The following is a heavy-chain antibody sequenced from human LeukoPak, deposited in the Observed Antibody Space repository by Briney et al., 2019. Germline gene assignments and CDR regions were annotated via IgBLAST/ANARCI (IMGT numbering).Heavy chain of an antibody. CDR2: IYSGGST. J-gene: IGHJ4*02. Sequence: PGGSLRLSCAASGFTVSSNYMSWVRQAPGKGLEWVSVIYSGGSTYYADSVKGRFTISRDNSKNTLYLQMNSLRAEDTAVYYCAKARYCSSTSCLIDYWGQGTLVTVSS. CDR3: AKARYCSSTSCLIDY. CDR1: GFTVSSNY. D-gene: IGHD2-2*01. V-gene: IGHV3-53*01.